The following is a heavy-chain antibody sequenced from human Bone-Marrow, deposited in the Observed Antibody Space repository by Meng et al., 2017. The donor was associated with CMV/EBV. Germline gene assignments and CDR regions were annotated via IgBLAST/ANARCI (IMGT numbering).Heavy chain of an antibody. CDR2: INHSGST. Sequence: SETLSLTCAVYGGSFSGYYWSWIRQPPGKGLEWIGEINHSGSTNYNPSLKSRVTISVDTSKNQFSLKLRSVTAADTAVYYCARGRYSGYDDYWGQGKRVPVSS. D-gene: IGHD5-12*01. J-gene: IGHJ4*02. CDR1: GGSFSGYY. CDR3: ARGRYSGYDDY. V-gene: IGHV4-34*01.